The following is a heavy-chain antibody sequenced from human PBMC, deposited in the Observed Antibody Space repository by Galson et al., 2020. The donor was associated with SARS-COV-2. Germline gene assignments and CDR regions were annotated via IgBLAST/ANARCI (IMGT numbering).Heavy chain of an antibody. CDR3: ARVVVIAMGPLMAFDI. CDR2: ISAYNGNT. CDR1: GYTFTSYG. Sequence: ASVKVSCKASGYTFTSYGISWVRQAPGQGLEWMGWISAYNGNTNYAQKLQGRVTMTTDTSTSTAYMELRSLRSDDTAVYYCARVVVIAMGPLMAFDIWGQGTMVTVSS. V-gene: IGHV1-18*04. D-gene: IGHD2-21*01. J-gene: IGHJ3*02.